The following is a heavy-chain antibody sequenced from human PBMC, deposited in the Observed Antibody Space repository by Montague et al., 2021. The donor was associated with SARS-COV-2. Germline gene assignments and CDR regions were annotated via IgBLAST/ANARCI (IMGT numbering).Heavy chain of an antibody. J-gene: IGHJ6*02. Sequence: SRILSLSASGFTLSYYEMNWVRPAPGKGLEWVSYISGSAGTIYYADSVKGRFTISRDNAKNSLYLQMNSLRAEDTAVYYCARAKNDYTWNDWYFYGMDVWGQGTTVTVSS. CDR1: GFTLSYYE. V-gene: IGHV3-48*03. CDR3: ARAKNDYTWNDWYFYGMDV. D-gene: IGHD1-1*01. CDR2: ISGSAGTI.